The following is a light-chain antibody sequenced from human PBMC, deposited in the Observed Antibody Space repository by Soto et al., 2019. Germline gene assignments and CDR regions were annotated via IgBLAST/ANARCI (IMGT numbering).Light chain of an antibody. CDR1: QGVRTN. Sequence: EKVVTQSPVTLSVSPGERATLSCRASQGVRTNVAWYQQKPGQAPRLLIYSASTRAPGVPARVGGSGSGTEFTLTISNLQSEDCAVYYCQQYDTWPVAFGQGTKLEIK. V-gene: IGKV3-15*01. CDR3: QQYDTWPVA. J-gene: IGKJ2*01. CDR2: SAS.